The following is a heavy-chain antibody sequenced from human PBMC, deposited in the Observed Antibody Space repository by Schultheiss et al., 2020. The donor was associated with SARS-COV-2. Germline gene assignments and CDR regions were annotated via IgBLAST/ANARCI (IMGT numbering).Heavy chain of an antibody. CDR2: IDSGDKT. J-gene: IGHJ3*02. D-gene: IGHD4-11*01. V-gene: IGHV3-53*01. CDR3: AISLTTGGGFDI. Sequence: GGSLRLSCAASGFTFSNYFMHWVRQAPGKGLEWVSGIDSGDKTYYADSVKGRCTISRDNSRNTLYLEMNSLRAEDTAVYFCAISLTTGGGFDIWGQGTMVTVSS. CDR1: GFTFSNYF.